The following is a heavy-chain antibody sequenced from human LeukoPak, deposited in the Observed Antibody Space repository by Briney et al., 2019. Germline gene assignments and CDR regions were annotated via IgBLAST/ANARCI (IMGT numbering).Heavy chain of an antibody. CDR1: GYTFTSFG. CDR3: ARDFGSSGYDALDI. V-gene: IGHV1-18*01. CDR2: ISAYNGNT. Sequence: ASVKVSCKTYGYTFTSFGISWVRQAPGEGLEWMGWISAYNGNTNYAQKLQGRVNLTTDTSTNTAYMELRSLRSDDTAVYYCARDFGSSGYDALDIWGQGTMVTVSS. D-gene: IGHD3-22*01. J-gene: IGHJ3*02.